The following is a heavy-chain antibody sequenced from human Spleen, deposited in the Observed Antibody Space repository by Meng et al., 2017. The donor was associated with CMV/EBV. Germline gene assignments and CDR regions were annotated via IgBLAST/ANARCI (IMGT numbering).Heavy chain of an antibody. D-gene: IGHD1-20*01. CDR3: ARAYGITGQGEFDY. Sequence: ASVKVSCKASGYTFSSYGISWVRQAPGQGFEWMGWISAYNGNTNHAQEFQGRVTMTTDTDTSTAYMELRSLRSDDTAVYYCARAYGITGQGEFDYWGQGTLVTVSS. CDR2: ISAYNGNT. J-gene: IGHJ4*02. CDR1: GYTFSSYG. V-gene: IGHV1-18*01.